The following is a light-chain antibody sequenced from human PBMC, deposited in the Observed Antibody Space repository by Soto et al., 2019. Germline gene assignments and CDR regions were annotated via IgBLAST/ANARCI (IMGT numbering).Light chain of an antibody. J-gene: IGKJ2*01. Sequence: DRPLTQSPSSLSPSVGDRITRSWRASQSISRNLTWYQQIPGKAPSLLIYAARNLQSCVPGRFSGSGSGTEFNLTISSLQPEDRATYSCQQSHSTPYPFGQGNKLEI. CDR2: AAR. CDR3: QQSHSTPYP. CDR1: QSISRN. V-gene: IGKV1-39*01.